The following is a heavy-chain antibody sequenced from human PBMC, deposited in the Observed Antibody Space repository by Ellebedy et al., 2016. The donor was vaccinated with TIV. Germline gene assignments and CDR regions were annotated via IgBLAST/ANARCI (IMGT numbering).Heavy chain of an antibody. CDR2: IYPDDSHT. V-gene: IGHV5-51*01. Sequence: GESLKISCKGSGYTFTDCWIVWVRQMPGKGLGWMGIIYPDDSHTRYSPSFQGQVTISADKYISTAYLQWSSLKASDTAMYYCARLISWFDPWGQGTLVTVSS. J-gene: IGHJ5*02. CDR3: ARLISWFDP. CDR1: GYTFTDCW.